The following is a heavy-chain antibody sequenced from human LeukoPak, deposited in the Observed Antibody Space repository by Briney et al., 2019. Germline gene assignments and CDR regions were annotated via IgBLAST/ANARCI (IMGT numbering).Heavy chain of an antibody. CDR3: AREVYDYVWGSYRYLDY. V-gene: IGHV4-30-4*01. D-gene: IGHD3-16*02. CDR1: GGSISSGDYY. J-gene: IGHJ4*02. CDR2: IYYSGST. Sequence: SETPSFTCTVSGGSISSGDYYWSWIRQPPGKGLEWIGYIYYSGSTYYNPSLKSRVTISVDTSKNQFSLKLSSVTAADTAVYYCAREVYDYVWGSYRYLDYWGQGTLVTVSS.